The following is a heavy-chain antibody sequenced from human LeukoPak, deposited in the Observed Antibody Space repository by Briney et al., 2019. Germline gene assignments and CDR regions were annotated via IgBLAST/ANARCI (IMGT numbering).Heavy chain of an antibody. J-gene: IGHJ3*02. V-gene: IGHV4-59*01. CDR2: IYYSGST. CDR3: ARGLDYGDYADDAFDI. CDR1: GGSISSYY. D-gene: IGHD4-17*01. Sequence: SETLSLTCTVSGGSISSYYWSWIRQPPGKGLEWIGYIYYSGSTNYNPSLKSRVTISVDTSKNQFSLKLSSVTAADTAVYYCARGLDYGDYADDAFDIWGQGTMVTVSS.